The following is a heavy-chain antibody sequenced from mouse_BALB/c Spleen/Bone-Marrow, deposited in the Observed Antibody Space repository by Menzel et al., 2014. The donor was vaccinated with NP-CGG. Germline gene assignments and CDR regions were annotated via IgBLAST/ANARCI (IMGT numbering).Heavy chain of an antibody. J-gene: IGHJ2*01. Sequence: EVQLQQSGGGLVQPGGSLKLSCAASGFDFSRYWMSWVRQAPGKGLEWIGEINPDSSTINYTPSLKDKFIISRDNAKNTLYLQMSKVKAEDTALYYGARPVYSYDPPAYWGQGTTLTVSS. CDR2: INPDSSTI. CDR1: GFDFSRYW. D-gene: IGHD2-12*01. CDR3: ARPVYSYDPPAY. V-gene: IGHV4-1*02.